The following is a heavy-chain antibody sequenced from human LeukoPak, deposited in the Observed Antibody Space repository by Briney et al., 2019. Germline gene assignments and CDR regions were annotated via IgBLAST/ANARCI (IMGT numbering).Heavy chain of an antibody. CDR1: GYTFTGYY. CDR2: INPNSGGT. J-gene: IGHJ5*02. V-gene: IGHV1-2*02. Sequence: ASVKVSCKASGYTFTGYYMHWVRQAPGQGLEWMGWINPNSGGTNYAQKFQGRVTMTRDTSISTAYMELSRLRSDDTAVYYCARGKSGSYSRIWFDPWGQGTLVTVSS. CDR3: ARGKSGSYSRIWFDP. D-gene: IGHD1-26*01.